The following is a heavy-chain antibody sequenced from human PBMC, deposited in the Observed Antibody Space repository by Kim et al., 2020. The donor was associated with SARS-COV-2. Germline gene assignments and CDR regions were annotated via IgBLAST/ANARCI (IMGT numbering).Heavy chain of an antibody. CDR1: GFNFIDYN. J-gene: IGHJ4*02. D-gene: IGHD3-10*01. Sequence: ASVKVSCKTSGFNFIDYNIHWLRQAPGQGPEWLGAINPTTGNANYAQKSQGRIDMTRDTSTATVYMELSSLRFEDVALYYCAREVAPIRGVGRSVGFWGQGTLVNVSS. CDR3: AREVAPIRGVGRSVGF. CDR2: INPTTGNA. V-gene: IGHV1-46*01.